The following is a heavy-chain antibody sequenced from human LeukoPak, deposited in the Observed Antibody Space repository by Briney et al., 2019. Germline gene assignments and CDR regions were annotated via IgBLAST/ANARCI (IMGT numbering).Heavy chain of an antibody. CDR2: IYSSETT. V-gene: IGHV4-4*08. CDR3: ARRNDFDI. J-gene: IGHJ3*02. CDR1: GGSITGYH. Sequence: SETLSLTCTVSGGSITGYHWSWIRQPPGKGLEWIGYIYSSETTNYKPSLKSRVTISADTSKNQFSLKLTGVAAADTAISYCARRNDFDIWGQGTMVTVSS.